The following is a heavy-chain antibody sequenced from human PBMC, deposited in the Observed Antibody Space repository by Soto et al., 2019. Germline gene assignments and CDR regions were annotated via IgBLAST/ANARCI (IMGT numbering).Heavy chain of an antibody. Sequence: QVQLVQSDTEVKKPGASVKVSCKASGYTFTGYFIHWVRQAPGQGLEWMGYINPNSGATKYAQKFKGRVTLTRDTSISTAYMELTMLRADDTAVYYCARGGCTILAPLPWGQGTLVTVSS. D-gene: IGHD3-3*01. CDR3: ARGGCTILAPLP. CDR1: GYTFTGYF. J-gene: IGHJ5*02. CDR2: INPNSGAT. V-gene: IGHV1-2*02.